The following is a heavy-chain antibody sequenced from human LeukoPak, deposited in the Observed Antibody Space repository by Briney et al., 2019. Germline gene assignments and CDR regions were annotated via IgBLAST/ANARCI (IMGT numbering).Heavy chain of an antibody. CDR3: AKMYGSGTFDP. Sequence: PGGSLRLSCAASGFTFSSYGMNWVRQAPGKGLEWVAVISFDGTKKYYADSVKGRFTISRDNSKNTLYLQMNSLRAEDTAAYYCAKMYGSGTFDPWGQGTLVTVSS. CDR2: ISFDGTKK. J-gene: IGHJ5*02. V-gene: IGHV3-30*18. D-gene: IGHD3-10*01. CDR1: GFTFSSYG.